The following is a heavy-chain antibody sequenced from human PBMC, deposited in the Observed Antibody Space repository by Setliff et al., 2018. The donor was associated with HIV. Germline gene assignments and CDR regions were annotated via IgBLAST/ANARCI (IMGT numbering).Heavy chain of an antibody. CDR3: ARAREGGYSLPYYFDY. V-gene: IGHV1-18*01. J-gene: IGHJ4*02. D-gene: IGHD5-18*01. CDR2: ISTYSGST. Sequence: ASVKVSCKASGYTFTNYGITWLRQAPGQGPEWMGWISTYSGSTKYAENLQGRVTMTTDTSTSTAYMELRSLRSDDTAVYYCARAREGGYSLPYYFDYWGQGTLVTVSS. CDR1: GYTFTNYG.